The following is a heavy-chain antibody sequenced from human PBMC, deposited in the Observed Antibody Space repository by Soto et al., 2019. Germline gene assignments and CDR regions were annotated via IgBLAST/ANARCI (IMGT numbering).Heavy chain of an antibody. J-gene: IGHJ4*02. Sequence: QLQLQESGPGLVKPSETLSLTCTVSGVSISDTSYYWGWIRQPPGKGLEWIGTIYFNGNTFYNPSLKSRLTISVDTSSNQFSLRLTSVTAADTAGYYCARQGAYWGQGTLVAVSS. V-gene: IGHV4-39*01. D-gene: IGHD3-16*01. CDR2: IYFNGNT. CDR1: GVSISDTSYY. CDR3: ARQGAY.